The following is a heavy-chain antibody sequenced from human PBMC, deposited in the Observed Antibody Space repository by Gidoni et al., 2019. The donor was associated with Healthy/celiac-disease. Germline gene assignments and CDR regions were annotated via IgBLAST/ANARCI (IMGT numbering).Heavy chain of an antibody. CDR2: IKQDGSEK. Sequence: EVQLVESGGGLVQPGGSLRLSCAASGFTFSRYWMSWVRQAPGKGLEWVANIKQDGSEKYYVDSVKGRFTISRDNAKNSLYLQMNSLRAEDTAVYYCARDGGAAKLPTSAFDIWGQGTMVTVSS. J-gene: IGHJ3*02. CDR1: GFTFSRYW. D-gene: IGHD3-16*01. CDR3: ARDGGAAKLPTSAFDI. V-gene: IGHV3-7*01.